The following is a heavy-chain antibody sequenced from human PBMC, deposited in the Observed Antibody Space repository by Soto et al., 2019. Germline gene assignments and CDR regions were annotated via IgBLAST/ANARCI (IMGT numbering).Heavy chain of an antibody. J-gene: IGHJ6*01. Sequence: PGGSLRLSCAAAGFTFSSYWMHWVSQAPGKGLVWVSRINSDGSSTSYADSVKGRFTISRDNAKNTLYLQMNSLRAEDTAVYYCAREILVMVRGVIRSYYYYYGMDVWGQGTTVTVSS. CDR1: GFTFSSYW. V-gene: IGHV3-74*01. D-gene: IGHD3-10*01. CDR2: INSDGSST. CDR3: AREILVMVRGVIRSYYYYYGMDV.